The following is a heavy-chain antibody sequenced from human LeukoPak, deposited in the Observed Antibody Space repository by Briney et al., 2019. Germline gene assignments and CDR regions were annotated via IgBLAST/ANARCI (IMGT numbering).Heavy chain of an antibody. CDR3: ATGRTWWDLLNY. D-gene: IGHD1-26*01. J-gene: IGHJ4*02. CDR1: GHTLTELS. CDR2: LDPEAGEM. V-gene: IGHV1-24*01. Sequence: VASVKVSCKVSGHTLTELSLHWVRQAPGKGLEWMGGLDPEAGEMIYSQKFQGRVTMTEDTSTDIAYTEMSSLRSEDTAVYYCATGRTWWDLLNYWGQGTLVTVSS.